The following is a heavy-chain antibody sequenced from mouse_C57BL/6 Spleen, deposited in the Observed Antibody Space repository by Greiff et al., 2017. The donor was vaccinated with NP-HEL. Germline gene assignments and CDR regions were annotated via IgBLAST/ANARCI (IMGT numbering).Heavy chain of an antibody. CDR1: GYTFTSYW. V-gene: IGHV1-55*01. CDR3: ARRGYDGYYKPAWFAY. Sequence: QVQLKQPGAELVKPGASVKMSCKASGYTFTSYWITWVKQRPGQGLEWIGDIYPGSGSTNYNEKLKSKATLTVDTSSSTAYMQLSSLTSEDSAVYYCARRGYDGYYKPAWFAYWGQGTLVTVSA. D-gene: IGHD2-3*01. J-gene: IGHJ3*01. CDR2: IYPGSGST.